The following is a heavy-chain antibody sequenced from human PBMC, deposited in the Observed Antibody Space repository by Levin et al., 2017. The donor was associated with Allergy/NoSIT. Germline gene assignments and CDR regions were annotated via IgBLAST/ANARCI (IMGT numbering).Heavy chain of an antibody. D-gene: IGHD3-22*01. V-gene: IGHV3-9*01. CDR3: AKGMYYYDRSAYYGSDY. J-gene: IGHJ4*02. CDR2: ISWNGSSV. Sequence: GGSLRLSCAVSGFTFDDYTMHWVRQAPGKGLEWVSGISWNGSSVGYADSVKGRFTISRDNAKNSLYLQMNSLRAEDTAFYYCAKGMYYYDRSAYYGSDYWGQGTLVTVSS. CDR1: GFTFDDYT.